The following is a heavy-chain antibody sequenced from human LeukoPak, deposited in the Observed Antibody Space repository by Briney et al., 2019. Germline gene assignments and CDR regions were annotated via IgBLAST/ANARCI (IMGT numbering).Heavy chain of an antibody. V-gene: IGHV4-59*01. Sequence: PSETLSLTCTVSGGSISSYYWSWIRQPPGKGLEWIGYIYYSGSTNYNPSLKSRVTISVDTSKNQFSLKLSSVTAADTAVYYCASGQGMLKDWGQGTLVTVSS. CDR1: GGSISSYY. CDR3: ASGQGMLKD. J-gene: IGHJ4*02. D-gene: IGHD3-10*01. CDR2: IYYSGST.